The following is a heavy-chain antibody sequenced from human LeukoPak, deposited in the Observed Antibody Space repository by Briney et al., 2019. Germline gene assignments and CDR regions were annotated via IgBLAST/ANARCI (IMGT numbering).Heavy chain of an antibody. CDR1: GYTLTSYY. V-gene: IGHV1-46*01. D-gene: IGHD3-10*01. CDR2: INPSGGST. Sequence: ASVKVSCKASGYTLTSYYMHWVRQAPGQGLEWMGIINPSGGSTSNAQKFQGRVTMTRDTSTSTVYMELSSLRSEDAAVYYCARDLRGYYGSGSYIGYWGQGTLVTVSS. J-gene: IGHJ4*02. CDR3: ARDLRGYYGSGSYIGY.